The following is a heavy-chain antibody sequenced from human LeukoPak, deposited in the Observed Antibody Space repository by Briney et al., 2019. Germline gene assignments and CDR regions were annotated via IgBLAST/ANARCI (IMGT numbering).Heavy chain of an antibody. CDR1: AYTFTNYA. J-gene: IGHJ4*02. CDR3: ARNWNKKYYFDF. Sequence: ASVKVSCKASAYTFTNYAMHWVRQAPGQRLEWMGWINTGNGNTKYSQKFQGRVTITRDTSATTAYMELSSLRSEDTAVYYCARNWNKKYYFDFWGQGTLVTVSS. D-gene: IGHD1/OR15-1a*01. CDR2: INTGNGNT. V-gene: IGHV1-3*04.